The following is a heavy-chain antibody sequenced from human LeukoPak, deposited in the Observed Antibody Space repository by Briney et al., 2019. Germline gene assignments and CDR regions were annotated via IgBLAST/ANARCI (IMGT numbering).Heavy chain of an antibody. J-gene: IGHJ6*03. V-gene: IGHV1-18*01. CDR1: GYTFTSYG. Sequence: ASVKVSCKASGYTFTSYGISWVRQAPGQGLEWMGWISAYNGNTNYAQKLQGRVTMTTDTSTSTAYMELRSLRSDDTAVYYCARAHTNYDFWSGYYRQYYYYYYYMDVWGKGTTVTVSS. CDR3: ARAHTNYDFWSGYYRQYYYYYYYMDV. CDR2: ISAYNGNT. D-gene: IGHD3-3*01.